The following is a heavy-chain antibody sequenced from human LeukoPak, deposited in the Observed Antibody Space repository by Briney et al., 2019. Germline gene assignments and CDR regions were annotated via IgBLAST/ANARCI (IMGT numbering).Heavy chain of an antibody. D-gene: IGHD3-10*01. CDR1: GGSISSSSYY. CDR3: ARGTYYYGSRTYYFDY. J-gene: IGHJ4*02. CDR2: IYYSGST. Sequence: SETLSLTCTVSGGSISSSSYYWGWIRQPPGKGLEWIGSIYYSGSTYYNPSLKSRVTISVDTSKNQFSLKLSSVTAADTAVYYCARGTYYYGSRTYYFDYWGQGTLVTVSS. V-gene: IGHV4-39*07.